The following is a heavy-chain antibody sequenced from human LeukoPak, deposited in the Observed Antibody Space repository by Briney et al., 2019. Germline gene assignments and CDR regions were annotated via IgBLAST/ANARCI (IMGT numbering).Heavy chain of an antibody. CDR3: ARTGYSSSWYFKYFQH. J-gene: IGHJ1*01. V-gene: IGHV4-4*02. D-gene: IGHD6-13*01. Sequence: SETLSLTCAVFGGSISSSNWWSWVRQPPGKGLEWIGEIYHSGSTYYNPSLKSRVTISVDRSKNQFSLKLSSVTAADTAVYYCARTGYSSSWYFKYFQHWGQGTLVTVSS. CDR1: GGSISSSNW. CDR2: IYHSGST.